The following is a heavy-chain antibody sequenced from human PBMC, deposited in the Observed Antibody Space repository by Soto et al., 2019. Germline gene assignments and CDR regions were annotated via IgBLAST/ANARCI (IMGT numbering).Heavy chain of an antibody. J-gene: IGHJ4*02. CDR2: VDYTYPA. V-gene: IGHV4-30-4*03. CDR1: GASGSSGDFY. Sequence: QVQLQEPGPRLVSPSETLSLTCAVAGASGSSGDFYWRWIRQTPGKGLERIGYVDYTYPAYYTPSLKNRTANSVDKSKNHVTLTLNSVTAADTSSYYWGALLAGGWGQGSLVTVSS. CDR3: GALLAGG. D-gene: IGHD3-10*01.